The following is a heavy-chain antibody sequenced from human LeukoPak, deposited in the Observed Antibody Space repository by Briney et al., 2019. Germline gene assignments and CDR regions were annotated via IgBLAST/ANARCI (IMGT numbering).Heavy chain of an antibody. CDR1: GFTFSSYS. Sequence: GGSLRLSCAASGFTFSSYSMNWVRQAPGKGLEWVSSSSSSSSYIYYADSVKGRFTISRDNAKNSLYLQMNSLRAEDTAVYYCAREGITGTRALDIWGQGTMVTVSS. CDR3: AREGITGTRALDI. J-gene: IGHJ3*02. CDR2: SSSSSSYI. V-gene: IGHV3-21*01. D-gene: IGHD1-20*01.